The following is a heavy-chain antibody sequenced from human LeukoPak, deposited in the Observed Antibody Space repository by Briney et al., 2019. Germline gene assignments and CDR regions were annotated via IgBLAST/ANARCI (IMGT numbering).Heavy chain of an antibody. V-gene: IGHV3-53*01. J-gene: IGHJ3*02. Sequence: PGGSLRLSCAASGFXLSSNYISWVRQAPGKGLEWVSVIYSSGSTYYADSVKGRFTISRDDSKNTLYLQMHSLRDEDTAVYYCARHLSGDDIWGQGTMVTVSS. D-gene: IGHD4-17*01. CDR3: ARHLSGDDI. CDR2: IYSSGST. CDR1: GFXLSSNY.